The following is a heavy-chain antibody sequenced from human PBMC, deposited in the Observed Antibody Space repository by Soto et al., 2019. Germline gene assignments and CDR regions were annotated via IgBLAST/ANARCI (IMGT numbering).Heavy chain of an antibody. V-gene: IGHV4-59*08. D-gene: IGHD2-15*01. J-gene: IGHJ2*01. Sequence: KGMEWIGYIYYTGNTNYNSSLRSRDTISLDTSKNQFSLNLNSVTAADTAVYYCAVFFFQAEDGIRDARSVSAFLLNRSSDL. CDR3: AVFFFQAEDGIRDARSVSAFLLNRSSDL. CDR2: IYYTGNT.